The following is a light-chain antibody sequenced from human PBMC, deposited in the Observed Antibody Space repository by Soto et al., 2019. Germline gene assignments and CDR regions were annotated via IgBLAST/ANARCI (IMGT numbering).Light chain of an antibody. Sequence: QTVVTQPPSASGTPGQRVTISCSGSSSNIGSNYVYWYQQLPGTAPKLLIYRNNQRPSGVPDRFSGSKSGTSASLAISGLRSEDEADYYCAAWDDSLSGAVSGGGTKVTVL. CDR2: RNN. V-gene: IGLV1-47*01. J-gene: IGLJ2*01. CDR1: SSNIGSNY. CDR3: AAWDDSLSGAV.